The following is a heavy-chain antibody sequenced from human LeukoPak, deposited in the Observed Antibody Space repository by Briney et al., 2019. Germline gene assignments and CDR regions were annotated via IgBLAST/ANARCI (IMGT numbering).Heavy chain of an antibody. CDR2: MNPNSGNT. J-gene: IGHJ5*02. CDR1: GYTFTSYD. V-gene: IGHV1-8*01. D-gene: IGHD6-19*01. CDR3: ARGLIAVAGTFVWFDP. Sequence: ASVKVSCKASGYTFTSYDINWVRQATGQGLEWLGWMNPNSGNTGYAQKFQGRVTMTRNTSISTAYMELSSLRSEDTAVYYCARGLIAVAGTFVWFDPWGQGTLVTVSS.